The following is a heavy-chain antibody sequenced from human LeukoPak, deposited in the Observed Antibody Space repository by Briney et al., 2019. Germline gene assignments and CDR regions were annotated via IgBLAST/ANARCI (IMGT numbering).Heavy chain of an antibody. Sequence: SETLSLTCAVYGGSFSGYYWSWIRQPPGKGLEWIGEINHSGSTNYNPSLKSRVTISVDTSKTQFSLKLSSVTAADTAVYYCARYEGRLRWRHWGQRTLVSVFS. J-gene: IGHJ4*02. V-gene: IGHV4-34*01. D-gene: IGHD4-23*01. CDR1: GGSFSGYY. CDR3: ARYEGRLRWRH. CDR2: INHSGST.